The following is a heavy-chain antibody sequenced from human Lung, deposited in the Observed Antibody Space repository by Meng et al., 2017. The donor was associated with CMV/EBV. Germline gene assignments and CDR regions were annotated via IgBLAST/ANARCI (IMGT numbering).Heavy chain of an antibody. D-gene: IGHD6-19*01. Sequence: QVQLQAAGPGLVKPSGTLSLTGAVSGGSSSSSNWWSWVRQPPGKGLEWIGEIYHSGSTNYNPSLKSRVTISVDKSKNQFSLKLSSVTAADTAVYYCASFPPPGKQWLVTDYWGQGTLVTVSS. CDR2: IYHSGST. V-gene: IGHV4-4*02. CDR3: ASFPPPGKQWLVTDY. J-gene: IGHJ4*02. CDR1: GGSSSSSNW.